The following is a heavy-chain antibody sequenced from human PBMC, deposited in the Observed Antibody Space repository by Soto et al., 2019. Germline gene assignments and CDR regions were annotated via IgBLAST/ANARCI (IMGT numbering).Heavy chain of an antibody. CDR3: AREVNYQLLSTTPTLHYSYGMDV. J-gene: IGHJ6*02. D-gene: IGHD2-2*01. V-gene: IGHV1-46*01. CDR1: GYTFTSYY. Sequence: ASVKVSCKASGYTFTSYYMHWVRQAPGQGLEWMGIINPSGGSTSYAQKFQGRVTMTRDTSTSTVYMELSSLRSEDTAVDYCAREVNYQLLSTTPTLHYSYGMDVWGQGTTVTVSS. CDR2: INPSGGST.